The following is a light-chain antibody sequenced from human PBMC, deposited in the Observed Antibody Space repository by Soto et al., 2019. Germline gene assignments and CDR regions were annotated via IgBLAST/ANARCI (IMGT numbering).Light chain of an antibody. CDR2: DVS. J-gene: IGKJ1*01. CDR3: QQFYMGWT. V-gene: IGKV3-11*01. CDR1: QSVSSY. Sequence: EIVLTQSPATLSLSPGERATLSCRASQSVSSYLAWYQQKPGQAPRLLMYDVSNRATGIPASFSGSGSGTDFTLTISILQPDDFGTYYCQQFYMGWTFGQGTRVDLK.